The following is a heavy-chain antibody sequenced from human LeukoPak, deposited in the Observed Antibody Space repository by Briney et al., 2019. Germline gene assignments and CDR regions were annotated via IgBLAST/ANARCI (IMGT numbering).Heavy chain of an antibody. CDR3: AKRAYDFWSGSSYYYYYIDV. D-gene: IGHD3-3*01. J-gene: IGHJ6*03. Sequence: GGSLRLSCAASGFTFSSYAMSWVRQAPGKGLEWVSAISGSGGSTYYADSVKGRFTISRDNSKNTLYLQMNSLRAEDTAVYYCAKRAYDFWSGSSYYYYYIDVWGKGTTVTVSS. V-gene: IGHV3-23*01. CDR1: GFTFSSYA. CDR2: ISGSGGST.